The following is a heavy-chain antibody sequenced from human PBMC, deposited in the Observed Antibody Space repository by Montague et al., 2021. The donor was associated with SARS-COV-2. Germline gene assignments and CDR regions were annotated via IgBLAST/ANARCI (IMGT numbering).Heavy chain of an antibody. CDR1: GFIFSSYE. CDR2: ISSSGGGSTK. J-gene: IGHJ6*02. V-gene: IGHV3-48*03. Sequence: SLRLSFAASGFIFSSYEMNWVRQAPGKGLEWISYISSSGGGSTKHYTDSVKGRFTISRDNAKNSLYPQMNSLRAEDTAIYYCARDRDWDDWCGMDVWGQGTTVTVSS. D-gene: IGHD2-21*01. CDR3: ARDRDWDDWCGMDV.